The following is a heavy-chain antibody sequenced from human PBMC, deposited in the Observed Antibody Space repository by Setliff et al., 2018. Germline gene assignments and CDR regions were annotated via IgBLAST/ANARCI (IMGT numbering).Heavy chain of an antibody. CDR2: IYTSGTT. J-gene: IGHJ4*02. Sequence: PSETLSLTCSVSGASISSYYWSWIRQPPGKGLGWIGYIYTSGTTKYNPSLKSRVTISIDTSKSQFSLNLSSVTAADTAVYYCARIADGSGSYYFDYWGQGTLVTVSS. V-gene: IGHV4-4*08. D-gene: IGHD3-10*01. CDR3: ARIADGSGSYYFDY. CDR1: GASISSYY.